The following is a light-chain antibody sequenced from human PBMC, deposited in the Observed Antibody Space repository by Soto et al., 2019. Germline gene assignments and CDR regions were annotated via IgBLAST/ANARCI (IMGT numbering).Light chain of an antibody. CDR1: QSVDNW. Sequence: DIQMTQSPPTLSASVGDRVTITCRASQSVDNWLAWYQQKPGKAPELLIYDAFSLKSGVSSRFSGSRSGTEFALTISSLQPDDSATYYCQQYDSPPPTFGQETKVDIK. CDR3: QQYDSPPPT. J-gene: IGKJ1*01. V-gene: IGKV1-5*01. CDR2: DAF.